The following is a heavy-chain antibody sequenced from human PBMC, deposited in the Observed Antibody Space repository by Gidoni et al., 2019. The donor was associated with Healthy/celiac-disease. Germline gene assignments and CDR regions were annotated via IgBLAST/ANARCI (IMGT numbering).Heavy chain of an antibody. CDR1: GFSFSSYA. CDR3: AKVGTIFGVVTSDFDY. V-gene: IGHV3-23*01. CDR2: ISGSGGST. J-gene: IGHJ4*02. D-gene: IGHD3-3*01. Sequence: EVQLLESGGGLVQPGGSLRLSGAASGFSFSSYAMSWVRQAPGKGLEWVSAISGSGGSTYYADSVKGRFTISRDNSKNTLYLQMNSLRAEDTAVYYCAKVGTIFGVVTSDFDYWGQGTLVTVSS.